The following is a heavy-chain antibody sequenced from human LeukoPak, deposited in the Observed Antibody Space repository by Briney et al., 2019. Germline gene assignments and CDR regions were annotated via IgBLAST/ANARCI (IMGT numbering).Heavy chain of an antibody. V-gene: IGHV3-33*01. J-gene: IGHJ4*02. CDR1: GFTFSSYG. CDR3: ARDLGHTSGLDY. CDR2: IWYDGSNK. D-gene: IGHD3-10*01. Sequence: GGSLRLSCAASGFTFSSYGMHWVRQAPDKGLEWVAVIWYDGSNKYYADSVKGRFTISRDNSKNTLYLQMNSLRAEDTAVYYCARDLGHTSGLDYWGQGTLVTVSS.